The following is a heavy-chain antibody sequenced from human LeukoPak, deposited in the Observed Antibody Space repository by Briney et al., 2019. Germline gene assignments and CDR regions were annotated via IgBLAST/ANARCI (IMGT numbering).Heavy chain of an antibody. CDR3: AREVSMVRGDSNAFDI. CDR2: IYYSGST. Sequence: SETLSLTCTVSGGSISSYYWSWIRQPPGKGLEWIGYIYYSGSTNYNPSLKSRVTISVDTSKNQFSLQLSSVTAADTAVYYCAREVSMVRGDSNAFDIWGQGTMVTVSS. D-gene: IGHD3-10*01. CDR1: GGSISSYY. V-gene: IGHV4-59*01. J-gene: IGHJ3*02.